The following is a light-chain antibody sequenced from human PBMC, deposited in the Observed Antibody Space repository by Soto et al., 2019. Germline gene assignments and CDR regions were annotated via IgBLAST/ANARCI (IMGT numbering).Light chain of an antibody. CDR3: SSYTRSSTYV. CDR2: GLS. V-gene: IGLV2-14*03. J-gene: IGLJ1*01. CDR1: SSDVGGYNY. Sequence: QSALTQPASVSGSPGQSIAISCTGTSSDVGGYNYVSWYQHHPGKAPKLMIYGLSNRPSGVSNRFSGSKSGNPASLTLSGLQSEDQADYSCSSYTRSSTYVFGTGTQATVL.